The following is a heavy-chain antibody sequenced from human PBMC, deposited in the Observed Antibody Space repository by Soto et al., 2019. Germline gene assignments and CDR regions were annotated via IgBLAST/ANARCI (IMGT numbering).Heavy chain of an antibody. D-gene: IGHD1-1*01. V-gene: IGHV3-66*01. Sequence: SGFTVSSNYMSWVRQAPGKGLDWVSVIYSGGSTYYADSVKGRFTISRDNSKNTLYLQMNSLRAEDTAVYYCVRGDNWNDEASDYWGQGTLVTVSS. CDR3: VRGDNWNDEASDY. J-gene: IGHJ4*02. CDR1: GFTVSSNY. CDR2: IYSGGST.